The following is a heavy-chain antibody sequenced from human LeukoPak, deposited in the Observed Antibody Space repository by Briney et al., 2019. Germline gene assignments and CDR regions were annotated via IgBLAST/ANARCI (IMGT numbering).Heavy chain of an antibody. V-gene: IGHV4-4*07. J-gene: IGHJ4*02. CDR1: GASISSYL. D-gene: IGHD3-9*01. CDR3: ARVGYDILTGYDLYFDY. Sequence: SETLSLTCTVSGASISSYLWSWIRQPAGKGLEWMGRIYTSGSSNYNPSLKSRVTMSRDTSKNQFSLKLSSVTAADTAVYYCARVGYDILTGYDLYFDYWGQGTLVTVSS. CDR2: IYTSGSS.